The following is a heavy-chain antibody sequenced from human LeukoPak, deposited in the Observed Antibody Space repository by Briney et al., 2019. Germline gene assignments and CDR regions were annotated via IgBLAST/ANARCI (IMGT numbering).Heavy chain of an antibody. J-gene: IGHJ4*02. V-gene: IGHV3-7*01. CDR1: RFTLSTYW. CDR2: IKQDGSQE. CDR3: ARSFGGSYPHFDY. Sequence: GGSLRLSCAASRFTLSTYWMSWVRQAPGKGLEWVAHIKQDGSQEYYVDSVKGRFTISRDSAKNSLYLQMNSLRAEDTAVYYCARSFGGSYPHFDYWGQGALVTVSS. D-gene: IGHD1-26*01.